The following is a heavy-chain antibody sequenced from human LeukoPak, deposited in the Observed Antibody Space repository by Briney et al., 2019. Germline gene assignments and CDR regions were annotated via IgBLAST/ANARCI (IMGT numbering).Heavy chain of an antibody. D-gene: IGHD3-22*01. CDR1: GFTFSSYA. CDR2: ISVIGGNT. Sequence: GGSLRLSCAASGFTFSSYAMRWVRQAPGKGLEWVSGISVIGGNTYYADSVKGRFTISRDNSKNTLYLQINSLRAKDTAVYFCAKNTYYYDSSGQYDAFDIWGQGTMVTVSS. J-gene: IGHJ3*02. CDR3: AKNTYYYDSSGQYDAFDI. V-gene: IGHV3-23*01.